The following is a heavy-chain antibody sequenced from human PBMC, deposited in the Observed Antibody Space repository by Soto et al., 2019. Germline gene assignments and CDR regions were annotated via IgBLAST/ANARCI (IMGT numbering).Heavy chain of an antibody. D-gene: IGHD2-2*01. J-gene: IGHJ5*02. CDR1: GYTFTSYG. V-gene: IGHV1-18*01. CDR3: ARGPAAARTWFDP. Sequence: QFQLVQSGAEVKKPGASVKVSCKASGYTFTSYGLSWVRQAPGQGLEWMGWISAHNGNTNYAQKLQGRVTMTTDTATSTDYLSLRSMRSAATAVDYCARGPAAARTWFDPWGQGTLVTVSS. CDR2: ISAHNGNT.